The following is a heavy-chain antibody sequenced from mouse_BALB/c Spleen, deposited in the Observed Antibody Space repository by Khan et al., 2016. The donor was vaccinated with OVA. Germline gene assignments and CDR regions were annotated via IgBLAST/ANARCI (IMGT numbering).Heavy chain of an antibody. CDR1: GYSITSDYA. Sequence: EVQGVESGPGLVKPSQSLSLTCTVTGYSITSDYAWDWIRQFPGNKLEWMGYISYGGSTSYNPSLKSRISITRDTSKNQFFLQLNSVTTEDTATYYCARKNYYGYSMDYWGQGTSVTVSS. V-gene: IGHV3-2*02. CDR2: ISYGGST. J-gene: IGHJ4*01. D-gene: IGHD1-1*01. CDR3: ARKNYYGYSMDY.